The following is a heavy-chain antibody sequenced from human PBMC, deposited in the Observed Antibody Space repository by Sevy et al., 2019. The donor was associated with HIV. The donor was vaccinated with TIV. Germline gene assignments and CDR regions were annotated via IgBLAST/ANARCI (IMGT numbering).Heavy chain of an antibody. J-gene: IGHJ4*02. D-gene: IGHD1-26*01. CDR1: GFTFSSYG. CDR3: AKERIVGATRYYFDY. V-gene: IGHV3-30*18. CDR2: ISYDGSNK. Sequence: GGSLRLSCAASGFTFSSYGMHWGRQAPGKGLEWVAVISYDGSNKYYADSVKGRFTISRDNSKNTLYLQMNSLRAEDTAVYYCAKERIVGATRYYFDYWGQGTLVTVSS.